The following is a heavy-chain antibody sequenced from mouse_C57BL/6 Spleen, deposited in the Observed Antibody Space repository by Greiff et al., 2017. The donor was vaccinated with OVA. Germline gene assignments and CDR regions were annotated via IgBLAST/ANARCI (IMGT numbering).Heavy chain of an antibody. CDR1: GYNFNSYT. CDR2: INPSGGYT. CDR3: ARSEEYTAMDY. D-gene: IGHD2-10*02. J-gene: IGHJ4*01. V-gene: IGHV1-4*01. Sequence: QVQLQQSGAELARPGASVKMSCKASGYNFNSYTMHWVKQRPGQGLEWIGYINPSGGYTKYNQKFKDKATLTADKSSSTAYMQLSSLTSEDSAVYYCARSEEYTAMDYWGQGTSVTVSS.